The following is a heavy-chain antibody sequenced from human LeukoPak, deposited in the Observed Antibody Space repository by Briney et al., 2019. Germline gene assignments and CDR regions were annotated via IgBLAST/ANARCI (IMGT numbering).Heavy chain of an antibody. Sequence: GGSLRLSCAASGFTFSSYAMSWVRQAPGKGLEWVSAISGGGGSTYYADSVKGRFTISRDNSKNTLYLQMSSLRSEDTAVYYCARVRPYHDSSGYYHYYYGMDVWGQGTTVTVSS. D-gene: IGHD3-22*01. J-gene: IGHJ6*02. CDR1: GFTFSSYA. CDR2: ISGGGGST. V-gene: IGHV3-23*01. CDR3: ARVRPYHDSSGYYHYYYGMDV.